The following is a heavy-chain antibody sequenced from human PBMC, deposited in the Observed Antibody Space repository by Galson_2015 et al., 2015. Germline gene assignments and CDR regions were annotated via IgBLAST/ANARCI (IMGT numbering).Heavy chain of an antibody. D-gene: IGHD4-23*01. CDR3: ARDRNSPGRSYYYYMDV. CDR2: IKQDGSEK. V-gene: IGHV3-7*04. J-gene: IGHJ6*03. Sequence: SLRLSCAVYGFTFSNYWMSWVRQAPGKGLEWVANIKQDGSEKKYVDSVKGRSTISRDNAKNSLFLQMYSLRVEDTAVYFCARDRNSPGRSYYYYMDVWGKGTTVIVS. CDR1: GFTFSNYW.